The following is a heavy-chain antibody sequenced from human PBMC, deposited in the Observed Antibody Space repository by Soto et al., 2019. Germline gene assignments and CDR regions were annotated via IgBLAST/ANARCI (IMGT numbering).Heavy chain of an antibody. CDR2: ISGSGGST. CDR1: GFTFSSYA. V-gene: IGHV3-23*01. CDR3: AKSNLHYYDSSGYLAALDY. D-gene: IGHD3-22*01. J-gene: IGHJ4*02. Sequence: EVQLLESGEGLVQPGGSLRLSCAASGFTFSSYAMSWVRQAPGKGLEWVSAISGSGGSTYYADSVKGRFTISRDNSKNTLYLQMNSLRAEDTAVYYCAKSNLHYYDSSGYLAALDYWGQGTLVTVSS.